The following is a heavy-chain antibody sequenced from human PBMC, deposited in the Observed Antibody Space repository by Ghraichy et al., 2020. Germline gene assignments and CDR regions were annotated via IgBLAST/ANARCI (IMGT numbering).Heavy chain of an antibody. CDR1: GYTFVNYG. J-gene: IGHJ4*02. D-gene: IGHD3-3*01. V-gene: IGHV1-18*01. Sequence: ASVKVSCKASGYTFVNYGVSWVRQAPGQGLEWMGWISPYNDNINYAQNLQGRVTMTADTSTSTAYMELRSLISDDTALYYCASSDLGVPIGGYWGQGTLVTVSS. CDR3: ASSDLGVPIGGY. CDR2: ISPYNDNI.